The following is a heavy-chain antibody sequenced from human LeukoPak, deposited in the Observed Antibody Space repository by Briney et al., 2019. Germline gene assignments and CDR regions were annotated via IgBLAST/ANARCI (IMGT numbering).Heavy chain of an antibody. J-gene: IGHJ4*02. CDR1: GYTFTSYY. CDR3: ARDLSSGNSFNFDY. D-gene: IGHD4-23*01. Sequence: GASVKVSCKASGYTFTSYYMHWVRQAPGQGLEWMGIINPSGGSTSYAQKFQGRVTMTRNTSISTAYMELSSLRSEDTAVYYCARDLSSGNSFNFDYWGQGTLVTVSS. V-gene: IGHV1-46*01. CDR2: INPSGGST.